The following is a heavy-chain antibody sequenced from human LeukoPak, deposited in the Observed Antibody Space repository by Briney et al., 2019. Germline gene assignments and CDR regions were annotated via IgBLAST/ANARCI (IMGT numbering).Heavy chain of an antibody. CDR1: GYIFISYG. V-gene: IGHV1-18*01. J-gene: IGHJ5*02. Sequence: ASVKVSCKASGYIFISYGITWVRQAPGEGLEWMGWISGYNDGAKYAQKFQGRVTMTTDTSTRTAYMELRSLRSDDTAVYYCVRVNWSDGDNWFDPWGQGTLVTVSS. CDR2: ISGYNDGA. D-gene: IGHD1-1*01. CDR3: VRVNWSDGDNWFDP.